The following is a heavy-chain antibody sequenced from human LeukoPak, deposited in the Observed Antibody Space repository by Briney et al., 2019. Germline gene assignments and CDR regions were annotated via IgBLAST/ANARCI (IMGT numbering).Heavy chain of an antibody. V-gene: IGHV4-39*07. CDR2: IYYSGST. CDR1: GGSISSSSYY. CDR3: AEVPITVRAFDI. D-gene: IGHD5-24*01. Sequence: SETLSLTCTVSGGSISSSSYYWGWIRQPPGKGLEWIGSIYYSGSTYYNPSLKSRVTISVDTSKNQFSLKLSSVTAADTAVYYCAEVPITVRAFDIWGQGTMVTVSS. J-gene: IGHJ3*02.